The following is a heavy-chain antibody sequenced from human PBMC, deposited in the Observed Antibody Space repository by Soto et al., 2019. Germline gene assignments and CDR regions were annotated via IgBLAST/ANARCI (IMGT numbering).Heavy chain of an antibody. CDR2: TYYRSKWYN. CDR3: AREDSSSWYASGSAYYMDV. V-gene: IGHV6-1*01. Sequence: KQSQTLSLTCAISGDSVSSNSAAWNWIRQSPSRGLEWLGRTYYRSKWYNDYAVSVKSRITINPDTSKNQFSLQLNSVTPEDTAVYYCAREDSSSWYASGSAYYMDVWGKGTTVTVSS. J-gene: IGHJ6*03. CDR1: GDSVSSNSAA. D-gene: IGHD6-13*01.